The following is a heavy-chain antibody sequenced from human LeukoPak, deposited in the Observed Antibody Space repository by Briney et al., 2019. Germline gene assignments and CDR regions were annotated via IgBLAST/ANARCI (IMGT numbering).Heavy chain of an antibody. Sequence: GGSLRLSCAASGFTVSSDHMNWVRQAPGKGLEWVAIIFTDGYTNYADSVKGRFTISRDNSKNTLYLQINSLRAEDTAVYYCARDYSLEVGRFDPWGQGTLVTVSS. CDR1: GFTVSSDH. CDR2: IFTDGYT. V-gene: IGHV3-66*01. J-gene: IGHJ5*02. D-gene: IGHD1-26*01. CDR3: ARDYSLEVGRFDP.